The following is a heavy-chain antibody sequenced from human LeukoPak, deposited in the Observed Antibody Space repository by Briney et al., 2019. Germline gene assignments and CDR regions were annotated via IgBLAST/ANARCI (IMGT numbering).Heavy chain of an antibody. D-gene: IGHD5-18*01. V-gene: IGHV3-21*01. CDR3: ARDAGIQLWFIDPVHFDY. Sequence: GGSLRLSCAASGFTFSSYSMNWVRQAPGKGLEWVSSISSSSSYIYYADSVKGRFTISRDNAKNSLYLQMNSLRAEDTAVYYCARDAGIQLWFIDPVHFDYWGQGTLVTVSS. CDR1: GFTFSSYS. CDR2: ISSSSSYI. J-gene: IGHJ4*02.